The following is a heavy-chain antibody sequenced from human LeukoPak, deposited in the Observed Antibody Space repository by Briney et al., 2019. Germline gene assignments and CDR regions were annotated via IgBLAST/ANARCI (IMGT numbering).Heavy chain of an antibody. CDR2: IYYSGST. CDR1: GGSISSGGYY. Sequence: ETLSLTCTVSGGSISSGGYYWSWVRQHPGKGLEWIGYIYYSGSTYYNPSLKSRVTISVDTSKNQFSLKLSSVTAADTAVYYCARGVVDPNYYGSGSPQYYFDYWGQGTLVTVSS. J-gene: IGHJ4*02. CDR3: ARGVVDPNYYGSGSPQYYFDY. V-gene: IGHV4-61*08. D-gene: IGHD3-10*01.